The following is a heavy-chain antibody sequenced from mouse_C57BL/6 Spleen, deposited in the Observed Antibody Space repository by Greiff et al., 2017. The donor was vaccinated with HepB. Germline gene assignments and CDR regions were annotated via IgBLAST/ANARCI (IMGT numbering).Heavy chain of an antibody. D-gene: IGHD1-1*01. CDR2: ISSGSSTI. J-gene: IGHJ1*03. CDR1: GFTFSDYG. CDR3: AREEYYYGSSRYFDV. V-gene: IGHV5-17*01. Sequence: EVQLVESGGGLVKPGGSLKLSCAASGFTFSDYGMHWVRQAPEKGLEWVAYISSGSSTIYYADTVKGRFTISRDNAKNTLFLQMTSLRSEDTAMYYCAREEYYYGSSRYFDVWGTGTTVTVSS.